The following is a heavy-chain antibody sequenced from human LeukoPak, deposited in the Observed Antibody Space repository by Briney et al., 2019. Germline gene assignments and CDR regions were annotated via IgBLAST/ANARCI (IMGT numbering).Heavy chain of an antibody. J-gene: IGHJ6*02. Sequence: PSETLSLTCTVSGGSISSYYWSWIRQPPGKGLEWIGYIYYSGSTNYNPSLKSRVTISVDTSRNQFSLKLSSVTAADTAVYYCAREDSSGWPHRTTRMDVWGQGTTATVSS. D-gene: IGHD6-19*01. V-gene: IGHV4-59*12. CDR3: AREDSSGWPHRTTRMDV. CDR1: GGSISSYY. CDR2: IYYSGST.